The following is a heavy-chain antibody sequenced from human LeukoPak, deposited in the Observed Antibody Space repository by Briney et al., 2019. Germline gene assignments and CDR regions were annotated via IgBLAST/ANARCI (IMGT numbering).Heavy chain of an antibody. CDR3: ARGPKWTGSYYYFDY. D-gene: IGHD1-26*01. CDR2: MNPNSGNT. Sequence: GASVKVSCKTSGYTFPSYDINWERQATGQGLEWMGWMNPNSGNTGYAQKFQGRVTITRNTSITTAYMELSSLRSEDTAVYYCARGPKWTGSYYYFDYWGQGTLVTVSS. CDR1: GYTFPSYD. V-gene: IGHV1-8*01. J-gene: IGHJ4*02.